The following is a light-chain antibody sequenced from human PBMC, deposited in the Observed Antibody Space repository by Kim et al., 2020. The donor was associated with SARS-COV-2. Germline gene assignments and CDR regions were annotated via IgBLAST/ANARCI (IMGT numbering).Light chain of an antibody. CDR2: GAS. Sequence: VTPGDRVTLAGRASQSVSSNLAWYQQKPGQAPRLLIDGASTRATGIPARFSGSGSGTEFTLTISSLQSEDFAVYYCQHYNNWLRTFGQGTKVDIK. V-gene: IGKV3-15*01. CDR3: QHYNNWLRT. J-gene: IGKJ1*01. CDR1: QSVSSN.